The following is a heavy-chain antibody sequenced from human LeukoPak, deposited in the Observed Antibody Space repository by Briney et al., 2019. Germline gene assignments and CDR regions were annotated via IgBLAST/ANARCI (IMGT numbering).Heavy chain of an antibody. CDR3: AKDRSGWVEAFDI. CDR2: ISYDGSNK. Sequence: GGSLRLSCAASGFTFSSYGMHWVRQAPGKGLEWVAVISYDGSNKYYAESVKGRFTISRDNSKNTLYLQMNSLRAEDTAVFYCAKDRSGWVEAFDIWGQGTMVTVSS. V-gene: IGHV3-30*18. CDR1: GFTFSSYG. J-gene: IGHJ3*02. D-gene: IGHD6-19*01.